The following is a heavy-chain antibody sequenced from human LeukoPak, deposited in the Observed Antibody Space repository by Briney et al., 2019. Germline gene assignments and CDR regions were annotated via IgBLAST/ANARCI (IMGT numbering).Heavy chain of an antibody. CDR1: GYTFTGYY. D-gene: IGHD2-8*01. V-gene: IGHV1-2*02. Sequence: ASVKVSCKASGYTFTGYYMHWVRQAPGQGLEWMGWINPNSGGTNYAQKFQGRVTMTRDTSISTAYMELSRLRSDDTAVYYCARDRCTNGVCYSGGWFDPWGQGTLVTVSS. CDR2: INPNSGGT. J-gene: IGHJ5*02. CDR3: ARDRCTNGVCYSGGWFDP.